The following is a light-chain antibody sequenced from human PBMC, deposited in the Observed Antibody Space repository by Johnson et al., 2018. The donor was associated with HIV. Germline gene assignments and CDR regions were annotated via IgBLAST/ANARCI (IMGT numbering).Light chain of an antibody. J-gene: IGLJ1*01. V-gene: IGLV1-51*02. CDR2: ENN. Sequence: QSVLTQPPSVSAAPGQKVTISCSGSSSVMGNYAVSWYQQLPGTAPKLLIYENNKRPSGIPDRFSGSKSGTSATMGITGLQTGDEADYYCGTWDSSLSVYVFGTGTKVTVL. CDR1: SSVMGNYA. CDR3: GTWDSSLSVYV.